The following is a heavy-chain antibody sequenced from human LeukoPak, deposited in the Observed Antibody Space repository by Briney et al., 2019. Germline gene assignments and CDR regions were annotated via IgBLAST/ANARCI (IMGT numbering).Heavy chain of an antibody. CDR3: QKTAYDILTGSGLREPFDI. CDR2: ISSSSSTI. V-gene: IGHV3-48*04. Sequence: GGSLRLSCAASGFTFSSYAMNWVRQAPGKGLEWVSYISSSSSTIYYADSVKGRFTISRDNAKNSLYLQMNSLRAEDTAVFYKQKTAYDILTGSGLREPFDIWGQGTMVTVSS. D-gene: IGHD3-9*01. CDR1: GFTFSSYA. J-gene: IGHJ3*02.